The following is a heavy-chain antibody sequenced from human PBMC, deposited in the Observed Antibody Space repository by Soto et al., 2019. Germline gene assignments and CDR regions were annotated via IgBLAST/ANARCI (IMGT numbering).Heavy chain of an antibody. V-gene: IGHV4-59*01. J-gene: IGHJ4*02. CDR1: GGSISSYY. Sequence: ASETLSLTCTVSGGSISSYYWSWIRQPPGKGLEWIGYIYYSGSTNYNPSLKSRVTISVDTSKNQFSLKLSSVTAADTAVYYCARGYYDILTGYYIYFDYWGQGTLVTVSS. CDR3: ARGYYDILTGYYIYFDY. CDR2: IYYSGST. D-gene: IGHD3-9*01.